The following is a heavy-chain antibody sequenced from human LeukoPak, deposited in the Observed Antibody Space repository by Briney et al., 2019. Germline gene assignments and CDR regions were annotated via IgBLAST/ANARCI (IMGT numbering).Heavy chain of an antibody. CDR1: GFTFSSYA. V-gene: IGHV3-23*01. CDR3: ARVWGGSPSGYYYYYGMDV. J-gene: IGHJ6*02. Sequence: SGGSLRLSCAASGFTFSSYAMSWVRQAPGKGLEWVSAISGSGGSTYYADSVKGRFTISRDNAKNSLYLQMNSLRAEDTAVYYCARVWGGSPSGYYYYYGMDVWGQGTTVTVSS. D-gene: IGHD3-16*01. CDR2: ISGSGGST.